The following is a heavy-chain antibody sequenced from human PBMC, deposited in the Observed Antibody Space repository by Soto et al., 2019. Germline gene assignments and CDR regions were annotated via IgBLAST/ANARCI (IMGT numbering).Heavy chain of an antibody. V-gene: IGHV4-31*03. CDR3: ARDQSGPHWFDP. Sequence: KTSETLSLTCSVSGGSVSSGGYYWNWIRQHPGKGLEWIGYIYYSGSTYYNPSLKSRVTISVDTSKNQFSLKLSSVTAADTAVYYCARDQSGPHWFDPWGRGTLVTVSS. D-gene: IGHD6-25*01. CDR2: IYYSGST. CDR1: GGSVSSGGYY. J-gene: IGHJ5*02.